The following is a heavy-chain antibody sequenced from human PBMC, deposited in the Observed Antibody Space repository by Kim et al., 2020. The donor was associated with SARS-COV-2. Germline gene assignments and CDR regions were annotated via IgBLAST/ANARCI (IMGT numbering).Heavy chain of an antibody. CDR3: AKEGAAVAKYGMDF. V-gene: IGHV3-23*01. D-gene: IGHD6-19*01. CDR2: LSCGGGTT. CDR1: GLTFSSYA. J-gene: IGHJ6*02. Sequence: GGSLRLSCAAYGLTFSSYALSWVRQAPGKGLEWVSALSCGGGTTYYADYEKGRCNISRGDYKNTLLLHRNSLRAEDTGEYYCAKEGAAVAKYGMDFWGQG.